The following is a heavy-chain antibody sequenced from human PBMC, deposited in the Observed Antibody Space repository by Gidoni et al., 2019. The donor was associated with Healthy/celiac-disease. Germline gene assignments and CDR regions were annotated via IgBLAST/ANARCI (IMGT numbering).Heavy chain of an antibody. D-gene: IGHD3-3*01. CDR3: ARVTNYDFWSGYYAAFDI. CDR2: ISSSSSYI. J-gene: IGHJ3*02. V-gene: IGHV3-21*01. Sequence: EVQLVESGGGLVKPGGSLRLSCAASGFTFSSYSMNWVRQAPGKGLEWVSSISSSSSYIYYADSVKGRFTISRDNAKNSLYLQMNSLRAEDTAVYYCARVTNYDFWSGYYAAFDIWGQGTMVTVSS. CDR1: GFTFSSYS.